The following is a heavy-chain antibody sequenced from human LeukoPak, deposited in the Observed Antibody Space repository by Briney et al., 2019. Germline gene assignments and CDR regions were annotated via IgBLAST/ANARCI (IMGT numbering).Heavy chain of an antibody. CDR3: ASTMYYGSGSRNY. Sequence: GGSLRLSCAASGFTVSSNYMSWVRQAPGKGLEWVSVIYSGSSTYYADSVKGRFTISRDNSKNTLYLQMNSLRAEDTAVYYCASTMYYGSGSRNYWGQGTLVTVSS. CDR1: GFTVSSNY. J-gene: IGHJ4*02. V-gene: IGHV3-53*01. D-gene: IGHD3-10*01. CDR2: IYSGSST.